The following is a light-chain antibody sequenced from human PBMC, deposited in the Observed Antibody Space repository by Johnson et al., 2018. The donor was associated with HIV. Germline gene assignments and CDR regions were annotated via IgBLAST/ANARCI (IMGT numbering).Light chain of an antibody. CDR1: SSNIGRNY. CDR3: GTWDSNLSVYV. Sequence: QSVLTQPPSVSAATGQKVTISCSGSSSNIGRNYVSWYQQLPGTAPKLLIFDNNKRPSGITDRFSASKSGTSATLGITGLQTGDEADYYGGTWDSNLSVYVIGTGTQVPVL. CDR2: DNN. V-gene: IGLV1-51*01. J-gene: IGLJ1*01.